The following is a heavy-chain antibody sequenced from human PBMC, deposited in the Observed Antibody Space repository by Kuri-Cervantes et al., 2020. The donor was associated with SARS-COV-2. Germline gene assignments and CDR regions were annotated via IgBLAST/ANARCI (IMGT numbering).Heavy chain of an antibody. J-gene: IGHJ4*02. D-gene: IGHD3-3*01. V-gene: IGHV3-73*01. CDR3: TRMDFWSGYYFDY. Sequence: GGSLRLSCEVSGFLFSASAIHWVRQGSGKGLEWVGRVRGKANNYATAYAASVKGRFTISRDDSKNMAYLQMNSLKTEDTAVYYCTRMDFWSGYYFDYWGQGTLVTVSS. CDR2: VRGKANNYAT. CDR1: GFLFSASA.